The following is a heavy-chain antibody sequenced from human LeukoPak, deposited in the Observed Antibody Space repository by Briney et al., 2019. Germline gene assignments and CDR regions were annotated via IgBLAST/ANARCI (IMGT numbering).Heavy chain of an antibody. J-gene: IGHJ4*02. CDR3: AGGGQLLYGY. D-gene: IGHD2-2*02. CDR1: GGSISSGGYY. CDR2: IYYSGST. Sequence: SETLSLTCTVSGGSISSGGYYWSWIRQHPGKGLEWIGYIYYSGSTYYNPSLKSRVTISVDTSKNQFSLKLSSVTAADTAVYYCAGGGQLLYGYWGQGTPVTVSS. V-gene: IGHV4-31*03.